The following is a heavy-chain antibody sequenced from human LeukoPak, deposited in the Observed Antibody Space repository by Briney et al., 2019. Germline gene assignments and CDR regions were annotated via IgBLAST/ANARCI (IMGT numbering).Heavy chain of an antibody. CDR1: GFISDYYA. CDR3: AKGLVRPVGATHFDF. D-gene: IGHD1-26*01. Sequence: SLRLSCAASGFISDYYAMHWVRQAPGKGREWVSDKSWNGGPVGYADSVKGRCTISRDNAGNSLYLQLNRLRPEDTAYYYCAKGLVRPVGATHFDFWGQGTLVTVSS. CDR2: KSWNGGPV. V-gene: IGHV3-9*02. J-gene: IGHJ4*02.